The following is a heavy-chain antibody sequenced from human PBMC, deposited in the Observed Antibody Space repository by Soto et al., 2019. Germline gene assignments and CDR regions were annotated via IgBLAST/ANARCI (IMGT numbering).Heavy chain of an antibody. D-gene: IGHD6-13*01. CDR3: ARDLRGAAAASDYYFDY. V-gene: IGHV1-18*01. Sequence: ASVKVSCKASGYTFTSYGISWVRQAPGQGLEWMGWISAYNGNTNYAQKLQGRVTMTTDTSTSTAYMELSSLRSEDTAVYYCARDLRGAAAASDYYFDYWGQGTLVTVSS. CDR2: ISAYNGNT. J-gene: IGHJ4*02. CDR1: GYTFTSYG.